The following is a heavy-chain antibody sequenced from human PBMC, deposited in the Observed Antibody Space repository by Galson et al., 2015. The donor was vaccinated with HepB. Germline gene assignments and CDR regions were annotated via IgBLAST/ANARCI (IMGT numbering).Heavy chain of an antibody. CDR2: VWHDGSNK. J-gene: IGHJ6*02. D-gene: IGHD5-12*01. V-gene: IGHV3-33*08. CDR1: GFTFSSYG. Sequence: SLRLSCAASGFTFSSYGMHWVRQAPGKGLEWVAVVWHDGSNKYYVDSVKGRFTISRDNSKNTLFLQMNSLRVEDTAVYYCARDISGIYSDYEVMFQGEYYYGMDVWGQGTTVTVSS. CDR3: ARDISGIYSDYEVMFQGEYYYGMDV.